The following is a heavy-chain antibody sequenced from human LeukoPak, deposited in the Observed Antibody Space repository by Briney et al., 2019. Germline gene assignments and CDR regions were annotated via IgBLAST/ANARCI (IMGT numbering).Heavy chain of an antibody. D-gene: IGHD3-22*01. CDR3: ARGTRYDSSGYYSQDLDY. Sequence: PGGSLRLSCAASGFTFSSYAMHWVRQAPGKGLEWVAVISYDGSNKYYADSVKGRFTISRDNSKNTLYLQMNSLRAEDTAVYYCARGTRYDSSGYYSQDLDYWGQGTLVTVSS. J-gene: IGHJ4*02. V-gene: IGHV3-30-3*01. CDR2: ISYDGSNK. CDR1: GFTFSSYA.